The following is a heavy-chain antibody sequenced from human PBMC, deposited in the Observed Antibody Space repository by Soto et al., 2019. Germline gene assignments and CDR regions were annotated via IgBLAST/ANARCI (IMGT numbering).Heavy chain of an antibody. J-gene: IGHJ4*02. CDR2: ISWNSGSI. D-gene: IGHD2-15*01. V-gene: IGHV3-9*01. CDR3: AKEGYCSGGSCFGY. CDR1: GFTFDDYA. Sequence: SLRLSCAASGFTFDDYAMHWVRQAPGKGLEWVSGISWNSGSIGYADSVKGRFTISRDNAKNSLYLQMNSLRAEDTALYYCAKEGYCSGGSCFGYWGQGTLVTVSS.